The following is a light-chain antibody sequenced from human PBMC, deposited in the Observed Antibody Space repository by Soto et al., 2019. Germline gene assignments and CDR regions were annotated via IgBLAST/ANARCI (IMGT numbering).Light chain of an antibody. V-gene: IGLV2-14*01. CDR3: GLYTSSDTPYV. J-gene: IGLJ1*01. CDR2: VVT. Sequence: QSALTQPASVSGSPGQLITISCTGTSSDVGAYDYVSWFQQHPDKAPKLIISVVTNRPSGVSNRFSGSKSGNTASLTISGLQPEDEADYYCGLYTSSDTPYVFGTGTKLTVL. CDR1: SSDVGAYDY.